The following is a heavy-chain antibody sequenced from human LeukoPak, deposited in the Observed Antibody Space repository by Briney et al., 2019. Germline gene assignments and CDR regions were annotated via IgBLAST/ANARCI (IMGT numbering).Heavy chain of an antibody. CDR2: IKQDGSEK. J-gene: IGHJ4*02. D-gene: IGHD1-14*01. CDR3: ARSRYFDY. Sequence: GGSLRLSWAAAGFTVSSYWMSWVRQAPGRGLEWVANIKQDGSEKYYVDSVKGRFTISRDNAKNSLYLQMNSLRAEDTAVYYCARSRYFDYWGQGTLVTVSS. CDR1: GFTVSSYW. V-gene: IGHV3-7*01.